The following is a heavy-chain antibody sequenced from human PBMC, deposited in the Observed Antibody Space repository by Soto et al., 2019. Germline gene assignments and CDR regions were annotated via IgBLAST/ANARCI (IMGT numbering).Heavy chain of an antibody. Sequence: ASVKVSCKVSGYTFTELSMHWVRQAPGKGLEWMGGFDPEDGETIYAQKFQGRVTMTADTSTGTAYMELSSLRSEDTAVYYCARGLRSGSYYVPFDYWGQGTLVTVSS. CDR3: ARGLRSGSYYVPFDY. V-gene: IGHV1-24*01. J-gene: IGHJ4*02. CDR1: GYTFTELS. CDR2: FDPEDGET. D-gene: IGHD1-26*01.